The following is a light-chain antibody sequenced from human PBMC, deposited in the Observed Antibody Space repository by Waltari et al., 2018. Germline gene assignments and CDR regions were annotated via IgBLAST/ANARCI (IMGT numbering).Light chain of an antibody. CDR1: SGDIGGFAL. V-gene: IGLV2-23*02. Sequence: QSALTQPASVSGSPGQSITISCTGTSGDIGGFALGSWYQQHPGKVPRLLIYEVTTRPSGVSSRFSGSKSDNSATLTISALQTEDEADYYCSSYSRGSSFVLFGGGTRLTVL. CDR3: SSYSRGSSFVL. J-gene: IGLJ2*01. CDR2: EVT.